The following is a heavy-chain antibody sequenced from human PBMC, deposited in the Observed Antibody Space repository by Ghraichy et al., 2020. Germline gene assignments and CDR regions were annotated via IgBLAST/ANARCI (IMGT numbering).Heavy chain of an antibody. D-gene: IGHD3-16*01. CDR1: GYTIRHYY. CDR2: ISPTGDTI. V-gene: IGHV3-11*01. CDR3: AYDAYPRP. J-gene: IGHJ5*02. Sequence: GGSLRLSCAASGYTIRHYYMSWIRQAPGKGLEWVSFISPTGDTIYYADSVKGRFTVSRDNTKNSLYLQMNTLRAEDTAVYYCAYDAYPRPWGQGTLVIVSS.